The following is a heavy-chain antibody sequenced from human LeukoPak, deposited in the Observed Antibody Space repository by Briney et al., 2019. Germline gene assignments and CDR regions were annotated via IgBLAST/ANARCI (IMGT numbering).Heavy chain of an antibody. Sequence: GGSLRLSCAASGFTFDDYAMHWVRQAPGKGLEWVSLISWDGGSTYYADSVKGRFTISRDNSKNSLYLQMNSLRAEDTALYYCAKDPKEQESIAARPGDYYYYYMDVWGKGTTVTVSS. CDR2: ISWDGGST. CDR1: GFTFDDYA. CDR3: AKDPKEQESIAARPGDYYYYYMDV. V-gene: IGHV3-43D*03. D-gene: IGHD6-6*01. J-gene: IGHJ6*03.